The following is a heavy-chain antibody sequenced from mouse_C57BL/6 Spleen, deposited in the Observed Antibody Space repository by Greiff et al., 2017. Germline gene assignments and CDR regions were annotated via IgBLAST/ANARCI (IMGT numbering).Heavy chain of an antibody. D-gene: IGHD2-5*01. Sequence: VQLQQSGPELVKPGASVKISCEASGYAFSSSWMHWVQQRPGKGLEWVGRIYPGDGDTNYTGKFKGKATLTADKTSSTAYKQLSSLTSEDSAVYFCARPGNYSNYRAMDYWGQGTSVTVSS. CDR3: ARPGNYSNYRAMDY. V-gene: IGHV1-82*01. CDR2: IYPGDGDT. CDR1: GYAFSSSW. J-gene: IGHJ4*01.